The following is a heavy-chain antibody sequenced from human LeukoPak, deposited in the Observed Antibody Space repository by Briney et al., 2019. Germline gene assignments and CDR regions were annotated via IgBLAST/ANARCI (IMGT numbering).Heavy chain of an antibody. J-gene: IGHJ4*02. CDR2: MNPNNGNT. V-gene: IGHV1-8*02. CDR1: GYTFTSYG. CDR3: ARGLRYSSGSEDY. Sequence: ASVRVSCKASGYTFTSYGISWVRQATGQGLEWMGWMNPNNGNTDYAQKFQGRVTMTRNTSISTAYMELSSLRSEDTAVYYCARGLRYSSGSEDYWGQGTLVTVSS. D-gene: IGHD6-19*01.